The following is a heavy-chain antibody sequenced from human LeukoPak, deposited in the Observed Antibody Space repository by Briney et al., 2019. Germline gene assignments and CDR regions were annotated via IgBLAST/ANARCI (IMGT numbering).Heavy chain of an antibody. J-gene: IGHJ4*02. V-gene: IGHV3-23*01. CDR3: VRETHYVSGSRRGYYFDY. Sequence: GGSLRLSCAASGFTFSNFAMSWVRQAPGKGLEWVSAITGSAGNIYYAESVKGRFTIYRDNSKNTLYVQMSSLRAEDTALYYCVRETHYVSGSRRGYYFDYWGQGSLVTVSA. CDR2: ITGSAGNI. D-gene: IGHD3-10*01. CDR1: GFTFSNFA.